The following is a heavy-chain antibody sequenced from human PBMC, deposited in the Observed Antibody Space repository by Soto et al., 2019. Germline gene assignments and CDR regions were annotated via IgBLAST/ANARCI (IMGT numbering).Heavy chain of an antibody. Sequence: QVQLVQSGAEVTDPGSSVKVSCKASGGTLRSYAISWVRQSPGQGLELMGGIIPICGTTNNAQKFQGRVTITADESTSTAYLELSSLRSEDTSVYYCGRVPPGYCSGGTCFTYYFDHWGQGTMVTFSS. D-gene: IGHD2-15*01. CDR2: IIPICGTT. CDR1: GGTLRSYA. V-gene: IGHV1-69*01. J-gene: IGHJ4*02. CDR3: GRVPPGYCSGGTCFTYYFDH.